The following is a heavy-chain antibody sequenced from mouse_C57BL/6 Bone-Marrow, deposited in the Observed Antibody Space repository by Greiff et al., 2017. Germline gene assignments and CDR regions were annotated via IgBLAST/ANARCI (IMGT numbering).Heavy chain of an antibody. CDR1: GFSLTSYG. Sequence: VQRVESGPGLVQPSQSLSITCTVSGFSLTSYGVHWVRQSPGQGLEWLGVLCRGGSTDYNAAFMSRLSITKDYSKSQVFLIMNSLQADDAAIYYCSKRNWDDWYFDVWGTGTSVTVSS. CDR3: SKRNWDDWYFDV. J-gene: IGHJ1*03. CDR2: LCRGGST. D-gene: IGHD4-1*01. V-gene: IGHV2-5*01.